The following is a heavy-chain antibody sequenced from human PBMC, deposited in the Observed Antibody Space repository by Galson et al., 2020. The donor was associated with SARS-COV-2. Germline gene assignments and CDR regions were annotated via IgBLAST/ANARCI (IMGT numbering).Heavy chain of an antibody. Sequence: GESLKISCEASGFDLATSWIAWVRQRPGQGLEWMGSIYVGASNSRLWPGDTDIRYSPSFQGQVAISADKSINTAYLQWSSLKASDIGIYYCARRPGSTAINPFTWYFDLWGRGTLVTVSS. CDR3: ARRPGSTAINPFTWYFDL. D-gene: IGHD4-17*01. CDR2: IYVGASNSRLWPGDTDI. V-gene: IGHV5-51*01. J-gene: IGHJ2*01. CDR1: GFDLATSW.